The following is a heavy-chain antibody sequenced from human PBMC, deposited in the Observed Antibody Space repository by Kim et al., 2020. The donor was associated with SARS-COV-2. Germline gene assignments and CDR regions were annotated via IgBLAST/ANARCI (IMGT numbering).Heavy chain of an antibody. CDR3: ARDGTTRNGGYYFDY. V-gene: IGHV1-3*01. Sequence: QKFQGRVTITRDTSASTAYMELSSQRSEDTAVYYCARDGTTRNGGYYFDYWGQGALVTVSS. J-gene: IGHJ4*02. D-gene: IGHD1-1*01.